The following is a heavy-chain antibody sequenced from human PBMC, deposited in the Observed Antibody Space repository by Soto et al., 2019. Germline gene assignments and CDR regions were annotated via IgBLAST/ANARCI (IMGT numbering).Heavy chain of an antibody. Sequence: QVQLQESGPGLVKPSGTLSLTCAVSGGSISSSNWWSWVRQPPGKGLEWIGEIYHSGSTNYNPSLNSRVTISVDKSKNQFSLKLSSVTAADTAVYYCARKYNWNYIGGWFDPWGHGTLVTVSS. CDR3: ARKYNWNYIGGWFDP. J-gene: IGHJ5*02. CDR2: IYHSGST. CDR1: GGSISSSNW. V-gene: IGHV4-4*02. D-gene: IGHD1-7*01.